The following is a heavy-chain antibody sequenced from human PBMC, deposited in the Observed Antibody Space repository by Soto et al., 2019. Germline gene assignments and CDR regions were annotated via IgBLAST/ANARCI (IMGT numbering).Heavy chain of an antibody. J-gene: IGHJ4*02. CDR2: IIPIFGTA. V-gene: IGHV1-69*06. Sequence: SLKGSCKAFGGTFSSYSISWVRQAPGQGLEWMGGIIPIFGTANYAQKFQGRVTITADKSTSTAYMELSSLRSEDTAVYYCARDPTPTALWGQGTLVTVSS. CDR3: ARDPTPTAL. CDR1: GGTFSSYS. D-gene: IGHD4-17*01.